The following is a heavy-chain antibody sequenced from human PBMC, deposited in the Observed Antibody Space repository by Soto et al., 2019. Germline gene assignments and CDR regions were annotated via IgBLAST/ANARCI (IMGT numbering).Heavy chain of an antibody. CDR3: ARVRYCSGGSCHHLEY. CDR2: IYYSGST. D-gene: IGHD2-15*01. V-gene: IGHV4-59*01. J-gene: IGHJ4*02. CDR1: GGSISSYY. Sequence: SETLSLTCTVSGGSISSYYWSWIRQPPGKGLEWIGYIYYSGSTNYNPSLKSRVTISVDTSKNQFSLKLSSVTAADTAVYYCARVRYCSGGSCHHLEYWGQGTLVTAPQ.